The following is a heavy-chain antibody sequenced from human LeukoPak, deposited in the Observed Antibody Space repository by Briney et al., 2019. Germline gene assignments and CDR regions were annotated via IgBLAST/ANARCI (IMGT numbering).Heavy chain of an antibody. CDR2: ISRNGGEI. CDR3: AKDLRPTTISYFDN. Sequence: GGSLRLSCAASGFTFSTYAISGVRQAPGKGLEWVSSISRNGGEIYYADSVKGRFTTSRDNSKNTVYLQMSALRAEDTALYYCAKDLRPTTISYFDNWGQGTLVTVSS. J-gene: IGHJ4*02. CDR1: GFTFSTYA. V-gene: IGHV3-23*01. D-gene: IGHD4/OR15-4a*01.